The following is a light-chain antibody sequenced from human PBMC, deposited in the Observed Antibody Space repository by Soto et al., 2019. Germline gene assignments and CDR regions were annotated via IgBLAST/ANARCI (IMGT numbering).Light chain of an antibody. CDR1: SSDIGHYDY. J-gene: IGLJ1*01. Sequence: QSALTQPASVSGSPGQSITISCTGTSSDIGHYDYVSWYQQHPGKAPKLMIYHVTYRPSGVSNRYSVAKSGNSASLTISGLQADDEADYYCCSLTTSHTYVFGSGTKLTVL. V-gene: IGLV2-14*03. CDR2: HVT. CDR3: CSLTTSHTYV.